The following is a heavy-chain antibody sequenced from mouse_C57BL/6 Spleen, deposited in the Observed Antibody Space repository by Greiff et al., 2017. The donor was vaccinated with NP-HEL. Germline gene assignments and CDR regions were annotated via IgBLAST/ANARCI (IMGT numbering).Heavy chain of an antibody. D-gene: IGHD2-3*01. J-gene: IGHJ3*01. CDR1: GYTFTSYW. CDR3: ARWVYDGDGTY. V-gene: IGHV1-64*01. Sequence: QVQLQQPGAELVKPGASVKLSCKASGYTFTSYWMHWVKQRPGQGLEWIGMIHPNSGSTNYNEKFKSKATLTVDKSSSTAYMQLSSLTSEDSAVYYCARWVYDGDGTYWGQGTLVTVSA. CDR2: IHPNSGST.